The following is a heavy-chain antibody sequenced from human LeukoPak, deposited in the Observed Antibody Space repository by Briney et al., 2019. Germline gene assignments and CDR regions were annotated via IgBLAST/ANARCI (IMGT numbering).Heavy chain of an antibody. J-gene: IGHJ4*02. CDR1: GYSFISYW. Sequence: GESLKISCKGSGYSFISYWIGWVRQMPGKGLEWMGIIYPDDSDTRYSPSFQGQVTISADKSISTAYLQWNSLKVSDTAIYYCARQDSGGYPIDYWGQGTLVTVSS. CDR2: IYPDDSDT. CDR3: ARQDSGGYPIDY. V-gene: IGHV5-51*01. D-gene: IGHD3-22*01.